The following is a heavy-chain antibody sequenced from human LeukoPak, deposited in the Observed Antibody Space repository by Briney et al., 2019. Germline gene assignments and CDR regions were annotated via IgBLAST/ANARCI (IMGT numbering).Heavy chain of an antibody. Sequence: GGSLRLSCAASRFTFSSYWMTWVRQAPGKGLEWVANIKQDGSEQYYVGSVKGRFTISRDNSRNTLFLQMNSLRADDTAVYYCARGTTDIVAEISDAFDIWGQGTVVTVSS. CDR1: RFTFSSYW. CDR2: IKQDGSEQ. V-gene: IGHV3-7*02. J-gene: IGHJ3*02. CDR3: ARGTTDIVAEISDAFDI. D-gene: IGHD5-12*01.